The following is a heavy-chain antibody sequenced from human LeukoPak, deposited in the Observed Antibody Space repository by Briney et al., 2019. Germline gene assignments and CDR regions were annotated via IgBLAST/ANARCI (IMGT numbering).Heavy chain of an antibody. J-gene: IGHJ3*02. V-gene: IGHV3-33*01. Sequence: PGGSLKLSCAASGFTFSSYGMHWVRQAPGKGLEWVAVIWYDGSNKYYADSVKGRFTISRDNSKNTLYLQMNSLRAEDTAVYYCARDIGYCSGGSCYSLGAFDIWGQGTMVTVSS. CDR3: ARDIGYCSGGSCYSLGAFDI. CDR1: GFTFSSYG. CDR2: IWYDGSNK. D-gene: IGHD2-15*01.